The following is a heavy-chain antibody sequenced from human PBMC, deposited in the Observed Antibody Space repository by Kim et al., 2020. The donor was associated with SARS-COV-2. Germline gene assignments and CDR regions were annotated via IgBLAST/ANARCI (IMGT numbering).Heavy chain of an antibody. CDR3: AREMVKASGMIVWSYFDY. J-gene: IGHJ4*02. Sequence: GGSLRLSCAASGFTFSSYSMNWVRQAPGKGLEWVSSISSSSSYIYYADSVKGRFTISRDNAKNSLYLQMNSLRAEDTAVYYCAREMVKASGMIVWSYFDYWGQGTLVTVSS. CDR2: ISSSSSYI. D-gene: IGHD3-22*01. V-gene: IGHV3-21*01. CDR1: GFTFSSYS.